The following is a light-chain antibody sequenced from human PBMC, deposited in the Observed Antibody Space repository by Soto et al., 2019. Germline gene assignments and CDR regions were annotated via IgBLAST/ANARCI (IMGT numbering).Light chain of an antibody. Sequence: QSVLTQPPSASGSPGQSVTISCTGTSSDVGGYNFVSWYQQHPGKAPKLLIYEVSKRPSGVPDRFSGSKSGNTASLTVSGLQAEDEADYYCCSYAGSNNLVFGGGTK. J-gene: IGLJ3*02. CDR1: SSDVGGYNF. CDR3: CSYAGSNNLV. CDR2: EVS. V-gene: IGLV2-8*01.